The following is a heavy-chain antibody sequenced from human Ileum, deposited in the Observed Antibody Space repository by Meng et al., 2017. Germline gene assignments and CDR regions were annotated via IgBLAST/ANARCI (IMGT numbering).Heavy chain of an antibody. CDR3: ARGDSSGWGALDY. J-gene: IGHJ4*02. V-gene: IGHV1-18*01. D-gene: IGHD6-19*01. CDR2: ISAYNGNT. CDR1: GYTFTSYG. Sequence: QVHAGTGVHQAGDSGKVSCKASGYTFTSYGISWVRQASGHGREWMGWISAYNGNTNYAQKLQGRVTMTTDTSTSTAYMELRSLRSDDTAVYYCARGDSSGWGALDYWGQGTLVTVSS.